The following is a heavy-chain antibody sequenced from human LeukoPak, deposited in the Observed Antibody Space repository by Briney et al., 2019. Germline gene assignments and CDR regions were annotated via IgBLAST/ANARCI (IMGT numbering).Heavy chain of an antibody. J-gene: IGHJ4*02. CDR2: ISAYNGNT. D-gene: IGHD2-2*01. CDR1: GYTFTSYG. CDR3: ARDETIVVVPAAVEEVAFDY. Sequence: ASVKVSCKASGYTFTSYGISWVRQAPGQGLEWMGWISAYNGNTNYAQKLQGRVTMTTDTSTSTAYMELRSLRSDDTAVYYCARDETIVVVPAAVEEVAFDYWGQGTLVTVSS. V-gene: IGHV1-18*04.